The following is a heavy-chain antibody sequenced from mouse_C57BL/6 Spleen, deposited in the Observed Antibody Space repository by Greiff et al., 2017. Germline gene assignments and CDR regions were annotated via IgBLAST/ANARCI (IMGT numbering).Heavy chain of an antibody. CDR3: ARASYGNSGSYFDY. CDR1: GYAFSSYW. D-gene: IGHD2-10*02. V-gene: IGHV1-80*01. J-gene: IGHJ2*01. CDR2: IHPGDCDT. Sequence: QVQLQQSGAELVKPGASVKISCKASGYAFSSYWMNWVKQRPGKGLEWIGQIHPGDCDTNYNGKFKGKATLTADKSSSTAYMQLSSLTSEDSAVYFCARASYGNSGSYFDYWGQGTTLTVSS.